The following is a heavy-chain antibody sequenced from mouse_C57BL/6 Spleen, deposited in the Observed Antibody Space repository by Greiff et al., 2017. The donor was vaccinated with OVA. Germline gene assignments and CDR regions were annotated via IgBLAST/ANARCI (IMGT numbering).Heavy chain of an antibody. Sequence: QVQLQQPGAELVKPGASVKLSCKASGYTFTSYWMQGLEWIGEIDPSDSSTNYNQKFKGKATLTVDTSSSTAYMRRSSLTSEDSAVYYCARWRDSTPSMDYWGQGTSVTVSS. CDR1: GYTFTSYW. J-gene: IGHJ4*01. CDR2: IDPSDSST. V-gene: IGHV1-50*01. CDR3: ARWRDSTPSMDY. D-gene: IGHD3-3*01.